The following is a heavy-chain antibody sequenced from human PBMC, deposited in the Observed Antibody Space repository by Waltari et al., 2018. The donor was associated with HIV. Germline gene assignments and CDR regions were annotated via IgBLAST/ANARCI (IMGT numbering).Heavy chain of an antibody. V-gene: IGHV4-34*01. CDR2: INHSGTT. Sequence: QVQLQQWGAGLLKPSEPLSLTSAVYGGPSRGSSSGWTRQPPGKGLEWIGEINHSGTTNYNPALNGRVTISVDTSKNQFSLKVNSVTAADTALYFCARVGTGWDGSFYYYGMDVWGQGTTVAVSS. CDR1: GGPSRGSS. D-gene: IGHD6-19*01. CDR3: ARVGTGWDGSFYYYGMDV. J-gene: IGHJ6*02.